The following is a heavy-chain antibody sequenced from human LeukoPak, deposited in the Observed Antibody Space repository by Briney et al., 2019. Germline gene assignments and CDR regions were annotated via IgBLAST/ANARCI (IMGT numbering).Heavy chain of an antibody. CDR3: AGAFYYFDC. CDR2: ITSSGGGT. Sequence: PGGSLRLSCAASGLTFNTYAMNRVRQAPGRGLEWVSTITSSGGGTYYADSVKGRFTISRDNSKNTLYLQMNSLRAEDTAVYYCAGAFYYFDCWGQGTLVTVSS. V-gene: IGHV3-23*01. J-gene: IGHJ4*02. CDR1: GLTFNTYA.